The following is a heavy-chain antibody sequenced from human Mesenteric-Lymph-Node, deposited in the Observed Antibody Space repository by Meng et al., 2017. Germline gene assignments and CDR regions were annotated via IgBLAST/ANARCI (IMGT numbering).Heavy chain of an antibody. Sequence: SETLSLTCAVSGGSTSSSNWWSWVRQPPGKGLEWIGEIYHSGSTNYNPSLKSRVTISVDKSKNQFSLKLSSVTAADTAVYYCARVSIFGVVSGVFSLFPTPYNWFDPWGQGNLVNGAS. J-gene: IGHJ5*02. CDR1: GGSTSSSNW. CDR3: ARVSIFGVVSGVFSLFPTPYNWFDP. D-gene: IGHD3-3*01. CDR2: IYHSGST. V-gene: IGHV4-4*02.